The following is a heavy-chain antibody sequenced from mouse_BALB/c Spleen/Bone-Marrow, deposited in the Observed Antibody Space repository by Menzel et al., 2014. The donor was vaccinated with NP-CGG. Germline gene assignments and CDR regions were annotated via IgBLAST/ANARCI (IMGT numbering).Heavy chain of an antibody. CDR2: INSNGGST. Sequence: VQLKQSGGGLVQPGGSLKLSCAASGFTFSSYGMSWVRQTPDKRLELVATINSNGGSTYYPDSVKGRFTISRDSAKNTLYLQMSSLKSEDTTMYCCARDYSGSSDYWGQGTTLTVSS. D-gene: IGHD1-1*01. J-gene: IGHJ2*01. CDR3: ARDYSGSSDY. CDR1: GFTFSSYG. V-gene: IGHV5-6-3*01.